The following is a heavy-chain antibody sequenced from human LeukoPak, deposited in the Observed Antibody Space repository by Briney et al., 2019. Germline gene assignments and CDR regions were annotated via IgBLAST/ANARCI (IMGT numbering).Heavy chain of an antibody. CDR3: AKDPSSGDYGDRYYFNY. J-gene: IGHJ4*02. V-gene: IGHV3-30*18. Sequence: PGGSLRLSCAASGFTFSSYSMNWVRQAPGKGLEWVAVISFDGSNKYYADSVKGRFSISRDNSKSTLYLQMNSLRAEDTAVYYCAKDPSSGDYGDRYYFNYWGQGTLVTVSS. D-gene: IGHD4-17*01. CDR1: GFTFSSYS. CDR2: ISFDGSNK.